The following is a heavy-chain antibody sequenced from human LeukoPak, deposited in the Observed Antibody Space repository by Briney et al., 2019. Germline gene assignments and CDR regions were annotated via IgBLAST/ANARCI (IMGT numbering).Heavy chain of an antibody. CDR3: AISLAIAARYFDY. Sequence: GESLKISCKGSGYSFTSYWIGWVRQMPGKGLEWMGIIYPGDSDTRYSPSFQGQVTISADKSISTAYLQWSSLKASDTAMYYCAISLAIAARYFDYWGQGTLVTVSS. J-gene: IGHJ4*02. CDR1: GYSFTSYW. CDR2: IYPGDSDT. V-gene: IGHV5-51*01. D-gene: IGHD6-6*01.